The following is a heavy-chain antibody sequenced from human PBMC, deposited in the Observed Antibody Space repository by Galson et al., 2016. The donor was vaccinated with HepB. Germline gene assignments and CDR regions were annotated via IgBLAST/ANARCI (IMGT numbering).Heavy chain of an antibody. D-gene: IGHD1/OR15-1a*01. V-gene: IGHV3-30-3*01. J-gene: IGHJ4*02. CDR1: GFTFNTYA. Sequence: LRLSCAASGFTFNTYAMHWVRQAPGKGLEWVAVVSFDGGKIFYADSVKGRFTISRDNSKNTVYLQMDSLRTDDTAMYYCARASNWNTDPWGYWGQGTLVTVSS. CDR2: VSFDGGKI. CDR3: ARASNWNTDPWGY.